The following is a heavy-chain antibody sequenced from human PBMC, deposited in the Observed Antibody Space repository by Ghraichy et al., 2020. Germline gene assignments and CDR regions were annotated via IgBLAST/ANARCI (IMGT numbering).Heavy chain of an antibody. V-gene: IGHV4-34*01. CDR2: INHSGST. CDR3: ARGFWANYDFWSGYPIYYYYYMDV. D-gene: IGHD3-3*01. CDR1: GGSFSGYY. J-gene: IGHJ6*03. Sequence: SQTLSLTCAVYGGSFSGYYWSWIRQPPGKGLEWIGEINHSGSTNYNPSLKSRVTISVDTSKNQFSLKLSSVTAADTAVYYCARGFWANYDFWSGYPIYYYYYMDVWGKGTTVTVSS.